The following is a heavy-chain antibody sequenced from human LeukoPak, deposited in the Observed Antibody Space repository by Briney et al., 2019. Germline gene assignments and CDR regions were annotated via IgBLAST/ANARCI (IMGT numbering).Heavy chain of an antibody. CDR3: ARSSGYSGSWYNY. V-gene: IGHV3-53*01. CDR2: VYTGGTT. Sequence: SGGSLRLSCAASGLTVSGKHMSWVRQAPGKGLEWVSSVYTGGTTYYADSVKGRFTISRDNTRNTLHLQMNSLRAEDTAVYYCARSSGYSGSWYNYWGQGTLVTVSS. D-gene: IGHD6-13*01. CDR1: GLTVSGKH. J-gene: IGHJ4*02.